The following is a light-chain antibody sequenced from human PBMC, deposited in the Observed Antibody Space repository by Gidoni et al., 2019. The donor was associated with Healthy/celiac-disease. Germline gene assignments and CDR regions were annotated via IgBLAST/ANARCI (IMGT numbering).Light chain of an antibody. V-gene: IGKV1-39*01. Sequence: DIQITQSPSSLSASVGDRVTITCRASQSISSYLNWYQQKPGKAPKLLIYAASSLQSGVPSRFSGSGSGTDFTLTISSLQPEDFATYYCQQSYSLTFGQGTKLEIK. CDR3: QQSYSLT. CDR2: AAS. J-gene: IGKJ2*01. CDR1: QSISSY.